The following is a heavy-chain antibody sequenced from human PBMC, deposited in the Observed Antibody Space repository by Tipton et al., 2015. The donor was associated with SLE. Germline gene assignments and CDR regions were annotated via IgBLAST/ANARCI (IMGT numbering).Heavy chain of an antibody. Sequence: LRLSCTVSGGSISSGDYYWSWIRQPPGKGLEWIGYIYYSGSTYYNPSLKSRVTISVDTSKNQFSLKLSSVTAADTAVYYCARETGGYSSVWYWYFDLWGRGTLVTVSS. D-gene: IGHD6-19*01. CDR1: GGSISSGDYY. CDR2: IYYSGST. J-gene: IGHJ2*01. V-gene: IGHV4-30-4*01. CDR3: ARETGGYSSVWYWYFDL.